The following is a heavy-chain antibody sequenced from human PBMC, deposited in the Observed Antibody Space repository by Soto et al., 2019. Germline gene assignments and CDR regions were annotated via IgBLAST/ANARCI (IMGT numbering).Heavy chain of an antibody. D-gene: IGHD6-13*01. J-gene: IGHJ4*02. CDR2: IDSGDGTT. V-gene: IGHV3-11*01. CDR3: VRPYYSSSWFPFDR. CDR1: GFDFGDYY. Sequence: PGGSLRLSCTGSGFDFGDYYMSWIRQAPGKGLEWVSYIDSGDGTTYYTDSVKGRFTISRDNAKKTVYLQMSSLRVEDTALHYCVRPYYSSSWFPFDRWGQGTLVTVSS.